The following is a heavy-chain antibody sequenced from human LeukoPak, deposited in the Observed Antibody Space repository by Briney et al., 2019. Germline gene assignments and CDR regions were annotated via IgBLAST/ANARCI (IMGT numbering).Heavy chain of an antibody. Sequence: SETLSLTCAVYGGSFSGYYWSWIRQPPGKGLEWIGEINHSGRTNYNPSLKSRVTISVDTSKNQFSLKLSSVTAADTAVYYCAREAIVATRLGYYYYYMDVWGKGTTVTISS. D-gene: IGHD5-12*01. J-gene: IGHJ6*03. V-gene: IGHV4-34*01. CDR3: AREAIVATRLGYYYYYMDV. CDR1: GGSFSGYY. CDR2: INHSGRT.